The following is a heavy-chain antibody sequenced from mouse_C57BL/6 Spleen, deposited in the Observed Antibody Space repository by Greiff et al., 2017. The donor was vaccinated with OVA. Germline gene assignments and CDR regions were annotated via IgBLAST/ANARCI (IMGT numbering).Heavy chain of an antibody. CDR2: INPSTGGT. V-gene: IGHV1-42*01. Sequence: VQLQQSGPELVKPGASVKISCKASGYSFTGYYMNWVKQSPEKSLEWIGEINPSTGGTTYNQKFKAKATLTVDKSSSTAYMQLKSLTSEDSAVYYCARSRSSGYAMDYWGQGTSVTVSS. J-gene: IGHJ4*01. CDR1: GYSFTGYY. D-gene: IGHD3-2*02. CDR3: ARSRSSGYAMDY.